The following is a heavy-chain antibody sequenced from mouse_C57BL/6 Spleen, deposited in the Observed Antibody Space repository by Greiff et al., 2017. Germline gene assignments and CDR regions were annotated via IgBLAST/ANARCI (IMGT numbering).Heavy chain of an antibody. J-gene: IGHJ4*01. Sequence: VQLQQSGAELVRPGTSVKVSCKASGYAFTNYLIEWVKQRPGQGLEWIGVINPGSGGTNYNEKFKGKATLTADKSSSTAYMQLSSLTSEDSAVYFCARSTNYLYAMDYWGQGTSVTVSS. D-gene: IGHD5-5*01. CDR2: INPGSGGT. V-gene: IGHV1-54*01. CDR3: ARSTNYLYAMDY. CDR1: GYAFTNYL.